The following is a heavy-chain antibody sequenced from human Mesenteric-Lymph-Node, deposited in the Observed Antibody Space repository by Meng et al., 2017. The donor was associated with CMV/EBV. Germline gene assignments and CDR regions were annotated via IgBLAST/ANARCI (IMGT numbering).Heavy chain of an antibody. CDR1: GGSFSGYY. Sequence: QVQLQQWGAGLLKPSETLSLTCAVYGGSFSGYYWSWIRQPPGKGLEWIGEINHSGVPNYNPSLKSRVTISLDRSKNQFSLKLSSVTAEDTAVYYRARGSDIPVNNYWGQGTLVTVSS. CDR3: ARGSDIPVNNY. J-gene: IGHJ4*02. D-gene: IGHD2-15*01. CDR2: INHSGVP. V-gene: IGHV4-34*01.